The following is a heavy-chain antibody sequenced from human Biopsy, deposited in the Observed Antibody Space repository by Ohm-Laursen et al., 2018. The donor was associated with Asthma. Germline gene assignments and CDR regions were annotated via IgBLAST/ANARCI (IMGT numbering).Heavy chain of an antibody. J-gene: IGHJ4*02. Sequence: ASVKVSCKTSGYTVTRYAINWVRQAPGQGLEWMGWITTNTGNPTYAQGFTGRFVFSLDTSVNTAHLQISSLKAEDTAVYYCARMISYYHEMRAPFFDYWGQGTLVTVSS. CDR2: ITTNTGNP. CDR3: ARMISYYHEMRAPFFDY. V-gene: IGHV7-4-1*02. D-gene: IGHD3-22*01. CDR1: GYTVTRYA.